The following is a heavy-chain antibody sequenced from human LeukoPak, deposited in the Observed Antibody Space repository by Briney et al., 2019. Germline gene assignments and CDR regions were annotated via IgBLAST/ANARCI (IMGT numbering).Heavy chain of an antibody. CDR1: GGTFSSYA. CDR2: IIPIFGTA. J-gene: IGHJ4*02. CDR3: ARANTEGAYYGGYVEYY. Sequence: SVKVSCKASGGTFSSYAISWVRQAPGQGLEWMGGIIPIFGTANYAQKFQGRVTITADKSTSTAYMELSSLRSEDTAVYYCARANTEGAYYGGYVEYYWGQGTLVTVSS. D-gene: IGHD4-17*01. V-gene: IGHV1-69*06.